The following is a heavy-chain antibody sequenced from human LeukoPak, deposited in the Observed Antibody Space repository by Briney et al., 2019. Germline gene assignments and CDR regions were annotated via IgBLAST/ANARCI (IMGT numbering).Heavy chain of an antibody. Sequence: SETLSLTCTVSGGSISSSSYYWGWIRQPPGKGLEWIGSIYYSGSTYYNPSLKRRVTISVDTSKNQFSLKLSSVTAADTAVYYCARRLGTIAAAGIAVYYYYYYMDVWGKGTTVTVSS. J-gene: IGHJ6*03. D-gene: IGHD6-13*01. V-gene: IGHV4-39*01. CDR1: GGSISSSSYY. CDR2: IYYSGST. CDR3: ARRLGTIAAAGIAVYYYYYYMDV.